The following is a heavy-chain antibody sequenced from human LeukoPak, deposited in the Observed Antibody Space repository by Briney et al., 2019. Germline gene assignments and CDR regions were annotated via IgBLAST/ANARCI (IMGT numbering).Heavy chain of an antibody. D-gene: IGHD6-19*01. CDR2: INPSGGST. V-gene: IGHV1-46*01. CDR3: ARADVVAGTWGYYYYMDV. Sequence: GASVKVSCKASGYTFTSYYMHWVRQAPGQGLEWMGIINPSGGSTSYAQKFQGRVTMTRDMSTSTVYMELSSLRSEDTAVYYCARADVVAGTWGYYYYMDVWGKGTTVTISS. J-gene: IGHJ6*03. CDR1: GYTFTSYY.